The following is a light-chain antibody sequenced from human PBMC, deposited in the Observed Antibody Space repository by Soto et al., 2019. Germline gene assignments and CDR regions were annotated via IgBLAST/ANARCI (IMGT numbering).Light chain of an antibody. J-gene: IGKJ1*01. CDR1: QSVRTN. CDR3: QQYFNWPLTWT. V-gene: IGKV3-15*01. CDR2: GAS. Sequence: EIVFTPSPAPRCVSSGGTVTLSCRALQSVRTNAAWYQQIPGQAPRLLVYGASTRATGVPARFTGSGSGIEFSLTISSLLSEDSAFYYCQQYFNWPLTWTFGPGTKVDIK.